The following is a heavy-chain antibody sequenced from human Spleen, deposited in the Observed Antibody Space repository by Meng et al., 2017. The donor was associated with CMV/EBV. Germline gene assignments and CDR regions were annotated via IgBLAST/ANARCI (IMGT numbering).Heavy chain of an antibody. CDR1: GYTFTGHY. CDR3: ARERYLEPAASPAYYYYGIDV. J-gene: IGHJ6*02. Sequence: ASVKVSCKASGYTFTGHYMHWVRQAPGQGLEWMGWINPHSGDTNYAQKFQGRVAMASDTSISTAYVELSRLRSDDTAIYYCARERYLEPAASPAYYYYGIDVWGQGTTVTVSS. D-gene: IGHD2-2*01. V-gene: IGHV1-2*02. CDR2: INPHSGDT.